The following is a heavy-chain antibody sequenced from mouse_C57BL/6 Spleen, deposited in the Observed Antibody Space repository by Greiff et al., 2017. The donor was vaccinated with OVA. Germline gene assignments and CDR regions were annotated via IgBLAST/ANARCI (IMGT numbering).Heavy chain of an antibody. CDR1: GYAFTNYL. D-gene: IGHD1-1*01. CDR2: INPGSGGT. V-gene: IGHV1-54*01. J-gene: IGHJ1*03. CDR3: ARGGFTTVVDWYFDV. Sequence: QVQLQQSGAELVRPGTSVKVSCKASGYAFTNYLIEWVKQRPGQGLEWIGVINPGSGGTNYNEKFKGKATLTADKSSSTAYMQLSSLTSEDSAVYFCARGGFTTVVDWYFDVWGTGTTVTVSS.